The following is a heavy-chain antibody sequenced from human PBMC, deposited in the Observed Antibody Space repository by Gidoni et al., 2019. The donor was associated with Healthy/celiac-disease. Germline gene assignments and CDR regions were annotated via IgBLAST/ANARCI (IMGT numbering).Heavy chain of an antibody. J-gene: IGHJ4*02. Sequence: EVQLVQSGAEVKKPGESLQISCKGSCYSFTLSWIGWVRQMPGKGLEWMGIIYPGDSDTRYSPSFQGQVTISADKSISTAYLQWSSLKASDTAMYYCARWGVTVTTFHPGWFDYWGQGTLVTVSS. D-gene: IGHD4-17*01. V-gene: IGHV5-51*03. CDR3: ARWGVTVTTFHPGWFDY. CDR1: CYSFTLSW. CDR2: IYPGDSDT.